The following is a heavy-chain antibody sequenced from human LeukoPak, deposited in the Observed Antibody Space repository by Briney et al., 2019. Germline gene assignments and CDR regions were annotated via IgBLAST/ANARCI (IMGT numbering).Heavy chain of an antibody. D-gene: IGHD6-13*01. J-gene: IGHJ4*02. CDR2: ISYDGSNK. CDR3: ARGRGSSSWYMNYFDY. CDR1: GFTFRSYA. V-gene: IGHV3-30*04. Sequence: GGSLRLSCAASGFTFRSYAMHWVRQAPGKGLEWVAVISYDGSNKYYADSVKGRFTISRDNSKNTLYLQMNSLRAEDTAVYYCARGRGSSSWYMNYFDYWGQGTLVTVSS.